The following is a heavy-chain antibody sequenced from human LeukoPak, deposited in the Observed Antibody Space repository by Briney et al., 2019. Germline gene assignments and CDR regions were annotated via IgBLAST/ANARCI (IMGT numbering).Heavy chain of an antibody. V-gene: IGHV3-30*18. CDR3: AKDRRIFGVVDAFDI. CDR1: GFTFSSYG. J-gene: IGHJ3*02. D-gene: IGHD3-3*01. Sequence: PGGSLRLSCAASGFTFSSYGMHWVRQAPGKGLEWVAVISYDGSNKYYADSVKGRFTISRDNSKNTLYLQMNSLRAEDTAVYYCAKDRRIFGVVDAFDIWGQGTMVTVSS. CDR2: ISYDGSNK.